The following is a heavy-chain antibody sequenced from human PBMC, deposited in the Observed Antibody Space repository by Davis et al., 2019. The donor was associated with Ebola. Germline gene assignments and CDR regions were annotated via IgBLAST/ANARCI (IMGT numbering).Heavy chain of an antibody. J-gene: IGHJ6*04. CDR1: GFTFSSYS. D-gene: IGHD6-19*01. CDR3: AKGGSGWPSDYSYGMGV. V-gene: IGHV3-21*04. CDR2: ISSSSSYI. Sequence: PGGSLRLSCAASGFTFSSYSMNWVRQAPGKGLEWVSSISSSSSYIYYADSVKGRFTISRDNSKNTLYLQMNSLTVEDTAVYYCAKGGSGWPSDYSYGMGVWGKGTTVTVSS.